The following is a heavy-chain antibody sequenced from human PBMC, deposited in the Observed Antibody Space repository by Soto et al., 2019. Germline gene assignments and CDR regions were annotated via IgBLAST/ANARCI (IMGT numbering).Heavy chain of an antibody. J-gene: IGHJ4*02. CDR2: IYYSGST. Sequence: SETLSLTCTVSGGSISSYYWSWIRQPPGKGLEWIGYIYYSGSTNYNPSLKSRVTISVDTSKNQFSLKLSAVTAADTAVYYCARGVVEHRKQPPDYWRQGTLVTVSS. CDR3: ARGVVEHRKQPPDY. V-gene: IGHV4-59*01. D-gene: IGHD2-15*01. CDR1: GGSISSYY.